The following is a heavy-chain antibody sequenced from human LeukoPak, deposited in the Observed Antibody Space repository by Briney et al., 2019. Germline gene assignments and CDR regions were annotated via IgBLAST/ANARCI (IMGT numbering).Heavy chain of an antibody. D-gene: IGHD2-15*01. CDR1: GYTFTSYG. CDR2: ISAYNGNT. Sequence: ASVKVSCKASGYTFTSYGISWVRQAPGQGREGIGWISAYNGNTNYAQKLQGRVTMTTDTSTSAAYMELRSLRSDDTAVYYCARGFGSSRADAFDIWGQGTMVTVSS. V-gene: IGHV1-18*01. CDR3: ARGFGSSRADAFDI. J-gene: IGHJ3*02.